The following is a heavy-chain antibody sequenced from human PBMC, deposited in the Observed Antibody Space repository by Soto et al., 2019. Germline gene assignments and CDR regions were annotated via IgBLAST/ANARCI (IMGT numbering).Heavy chain of an antibody. CDR2: INAGNGNT. V-gene: IGHV1-3*01. D-gene: IGHD4-17*01. J-gene: IGHJ6*02. CDR3: ARVGYGDYVQGYYYGMDV. CDR1: GYTFTSYA. Sequence: QVQLVQSGAEVKKPGASVKVSCKASGYTFTSYAMHWVRQAPGQRLEWMGWINAGNGNTKYSQKFRGRVTITRDTSASTAYMELSSLRSEDTAVYYCARVGYGDYVQGYYYGMDVWGQGTTVTVSS.